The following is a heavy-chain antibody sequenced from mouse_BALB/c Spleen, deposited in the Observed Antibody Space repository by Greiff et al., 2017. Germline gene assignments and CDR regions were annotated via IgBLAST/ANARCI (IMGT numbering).Heavy chain of an antibody. J-gene: IGHJ4*01. CDR2: IYPGNSDT. CDR3: SYYYGTPYYAMDY. D-gene: IGHD1-1*01. Sequence: VQLKQSGTVLARPGASVKMSCKASGYSFTSYWMHWVKQRPGQGLEWIGAIYPGNSDTSYNQKFKGKAKLTAVTSASTAYMELSSLTNEDSAVYYCSYYYGTPYYAMDYWGQGTSVTVSS. V-gene: IGHV1-5*01. CDR1: GYSFTSYW.